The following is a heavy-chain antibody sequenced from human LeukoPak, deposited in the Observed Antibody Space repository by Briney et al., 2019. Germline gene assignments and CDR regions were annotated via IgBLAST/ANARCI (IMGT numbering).Heavy chain of an antibody. J-gene: IGHJ3*02. CDR2: FDPEDGET. CDR3: ARTPTVTSDAFDI. Sequence: ASVKVSCKVSGYTLTELSMHWVRQAPGKGLEWMGGFDPEDGETIYAQKFQGRVTITADESTSTACMELSSLRSEDTAVYYCARTPTVTSDAFDIWGQGTMVTVSS. V-gene: IGHV1-24*01. D-gene: IGHD4-17*01. CDR1: GYTLTELS.